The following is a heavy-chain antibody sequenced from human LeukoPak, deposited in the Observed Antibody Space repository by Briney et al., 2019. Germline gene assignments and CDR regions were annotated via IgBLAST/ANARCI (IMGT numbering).Heavy chain of an antibody. J-gene: IGHJ5*02. D-gene: IGHD3-10*01. CDR3: ARRSPLNYNWFDL. V-gene: IGHV4-39*07. CDR2: IYYSGST. CDR1: GGSISSSSYY. Sequence: SSETLSLTCTVSGGSISSSSYYWGWIRQPPGKGLEWIGSIYYSGSTYYNPSLKSRVTISVDTSKNQFSLKLSSVTAADTAVYYCARRSPLNYNWFDLWGQGTLVTVSS.